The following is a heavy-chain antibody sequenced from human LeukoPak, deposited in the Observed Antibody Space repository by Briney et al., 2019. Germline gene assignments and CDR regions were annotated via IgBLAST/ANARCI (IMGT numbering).Heavy chain of an antibody. CDR1: GYTFTSYG. V-gene: IGHV1-18*01. D-gene: IGHD1-26*01. CDR3: ARWKYLLPHDY. Sequence: GASVTVSCKASGYTFTSYGISWVRQAPGQGLEWMGWNSAYNGNTNYAQKLQGRVTMTTDTSTSTAYMELRSLRSDDTAVYYCARWKYLLPHDYWGQGTLVAVSS. CDR2: NSAYNGNT. J-gene: IGHJ4*02.